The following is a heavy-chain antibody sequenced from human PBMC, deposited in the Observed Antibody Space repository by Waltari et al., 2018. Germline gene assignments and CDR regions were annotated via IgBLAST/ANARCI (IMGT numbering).Heavy chain of an antibody. D-gene: IGHD3-3*01. CDR1: GGSISSSSYY. Sequence: QLQLQESGPGLVKPSETLSLTCTVSGGSISSSSYYWGWIRQPPGKGLEWIGSIYYSGSTYYNPSLKSRVTISVDTSKNQFSLKLSSVTAADTAVYYCARDGDFWSGYSNWFDPWGQGTLVTVSS. CDR3: ARDGDFWSGYSNWFDP. V-gene: IGHV4-39*07. J-gene: IGHJ5*02. CDR2: IYYSGST.